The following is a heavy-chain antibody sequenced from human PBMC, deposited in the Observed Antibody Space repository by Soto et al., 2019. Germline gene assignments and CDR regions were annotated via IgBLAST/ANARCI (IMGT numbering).Heavy chain of an antibody. Sequence: QVQLVQSGAEVKKPGSSVKVSCKASGGTFSSYAISWVRQAPVQGLEWMGGIIPIFGTANYAQKFQGRVMITAYESTSTAYMELSSLRSEDTDVYYCARRIVGLGLGIDYWGQGTLVTVSS. J-gene: IGHJ4*02. CDR1: GGTFSSYA. CDR3: ARRIVGLGLGIDY. V-gene: IGHV1-69*01. CDR2: IIPIFGTA. D-gene: IGHD1-26*01.